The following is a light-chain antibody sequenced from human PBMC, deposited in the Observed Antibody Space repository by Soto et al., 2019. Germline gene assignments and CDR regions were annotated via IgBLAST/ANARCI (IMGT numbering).Light chain of an antibody. J-gene: IGKJ4*01. V-gene: IGKV3-20*01. CDR1: QSVSRDY. Sequence: EIVLSQSPGTLYLSPGQRATLSCRASQSVSRDYVAWYQHKPGQAPRLLIYAASSRASGIPDRFGGSGSGTDFTLTISRLEPEDVTLYYCQQYGRSPLTFGGWTRVEFK. CDR2: AAS. CDR3: QQYGRSPLT.